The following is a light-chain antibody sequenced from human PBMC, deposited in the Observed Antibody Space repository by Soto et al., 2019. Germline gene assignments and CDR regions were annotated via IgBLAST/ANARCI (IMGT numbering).Light chain of an antibody. V-gene: IGLV1-47*01. CDR2: NNG. CDR3: SSYTSSSTLV. Sequence: QSVLTQPPSVSATPGQRVTISCSGTSSNVGSHYVYWYQQLSGTAPKLLIYNNGQRPSGVPDRFSDSKSGTSASLAISGVRSEDEADYYCSSYTSSSTLVFGGGTKLTVL. J-gene: IGLJ2*01. CDR1: SSNVGSHY.